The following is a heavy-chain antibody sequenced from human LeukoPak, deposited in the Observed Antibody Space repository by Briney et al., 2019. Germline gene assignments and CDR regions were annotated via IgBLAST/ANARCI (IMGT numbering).Heavy chain of an antibody. CDR2: ITAGSTYT. V-gene: IGHV3-11*05. Sequence: GGSLRLSCAASGFTFSDYYMSWIRQAPGKGPEWISYITAGSTYTNYADSVKGRFTISRDNAKKSLYLQMNSLRAEDTAVYYCGRGGYTYTWPPSYYYATDVWGPGTTVIVSS. J-gene: IGHJ6*02. CDR1: GFTFSDYY. CDR3: GRGGYTYTWPPSYYYATDV. D-gene: IGHD2-2*02.